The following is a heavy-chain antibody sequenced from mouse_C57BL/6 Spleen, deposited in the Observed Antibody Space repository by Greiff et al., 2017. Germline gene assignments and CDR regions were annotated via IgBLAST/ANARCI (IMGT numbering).Heavy chain of an antibody. J-gene: IGHJ3*01. CDR3: ARSGAYYSNPWFAY. CDR2: INPNYGTT. Sequence: VQLQQSGPELVKPGASVKISCKASGYSFTDHNMNWVKQSSGKSLEWIGIINPNYGTTTYNQKFKGRATLTVDQSSSTAYMQLNSLTSEDSAVYYCARSGAYYSNPWFAYWGQGTLVTVSA. CDR1: GYSFTDHN. D-gene: IGHD2-5*01. V-gene: IGHV1-39*01.